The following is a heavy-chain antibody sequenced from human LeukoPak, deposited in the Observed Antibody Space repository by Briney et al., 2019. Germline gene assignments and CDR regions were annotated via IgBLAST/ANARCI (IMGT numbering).Heavy chain of an antibody. J-gene: IGHJ4*02. D-gene: IGHD2-21*01. Sequence: SETLSLTCTVSGGSISSSSHYWGWIRQPPGKGLEWIGSIYYSGSTYYNPSLKSRVTISVDTSKNQFSLKLSSVTAADTAVYYCARLVPRPLFDYWGQGTLVTVSS. CDR3: ARLVPRPLFDY. CDR2: IYYSGST. CDR1: GGSISSSSHY. V-gene: IGHV4-39*01.